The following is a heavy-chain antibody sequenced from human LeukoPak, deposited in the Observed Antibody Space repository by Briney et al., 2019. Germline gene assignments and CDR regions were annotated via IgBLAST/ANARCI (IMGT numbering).Heavy chain of an antibody. Sequence: NPGGSLRLSCAASGFTFSDYFMSWIRQGPGKGLEWVSHIDSSGTIYYADSVKGRATISRDNAKNSLYLQMNSLRAEDTAVYYCARSGNSHGAFDIWGQGTMVTVSS. J-gene: IGHJ3*02. CDR3: ARSGNSHGAFDI. D-gene: IGHD4-23*01. V-gene: IGHV3-11*04. CDR2: IDSSGTI. CDR1: GFTFSDYF.